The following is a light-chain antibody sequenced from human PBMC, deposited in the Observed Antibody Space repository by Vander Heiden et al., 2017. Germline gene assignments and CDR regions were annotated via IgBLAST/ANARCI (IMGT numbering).Light chain of an antibody. J-gene: IGLJ2*01. V-gene: IGLV3-27*01. CDR1: VLAKKY. CDR3: YSAADNNLGV. Sequence: SYELTQPSSVSVYPGQTVRITCSGDVLAKKYARWFQQKPGQAPVLVIYKDSERPSGIPERFSGSSSGTTVTLTISGAQVEDEADYYCYSAADNNLGVFGGGTKLTVL. CDR2: KDS.